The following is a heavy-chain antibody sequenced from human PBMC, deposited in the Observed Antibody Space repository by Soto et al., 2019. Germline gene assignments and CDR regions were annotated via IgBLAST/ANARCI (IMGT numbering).Heavy chain of an antibody. CDR1: GFTFSNYW. CDR3: ARRPGNYDD. CDR2: INTDGTTT. D-gene: IGHD1-26*01. V-gene: IGHV3-74*01. Sequence: PGGSLRLSCTASGFTFSNYWVHWVRQAPGKGPVWVSRINTDGTTTTYADSVKGRFTISRDNAKNTVYLQMNSLRAEDTAVYYCARRPGNYDDWGPGTLVTVFS. J-gene: IGHJ4*02.